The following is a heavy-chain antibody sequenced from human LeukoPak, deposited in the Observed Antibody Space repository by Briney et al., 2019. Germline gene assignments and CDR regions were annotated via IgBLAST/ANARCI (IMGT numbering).Heavy chain of an antibody. V-gene: IGHV4-34*01. CDR1: GGSFSGYY. J-gene: IGHJ4*02. D-gene: IGHD2-15*01. CDR3: ARGGYCSGGSCYSGLLNY. Sequence: PSETLSLTCAVYGGSFSGYYWSWIRQPPGKGLEWIGEINHSGSTNYNPSLKSRVTISVDTSKNQFSLKLSSVTAADTAVYYCARGGYCSGGSCYSGLLNYWGQGTLVTVSS. CDR2: INHSGST.